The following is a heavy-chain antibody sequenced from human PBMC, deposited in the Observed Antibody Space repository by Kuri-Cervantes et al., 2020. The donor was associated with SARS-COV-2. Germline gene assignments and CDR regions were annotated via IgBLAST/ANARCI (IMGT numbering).Heavy chain of an antibody. J-gene: IGHJ4*02. Sequence: LSLTCATSGFTFGNYAMHWVRQAPGKGLEWVAIISYDGSTLYQNSVKGRFTISRDNSRNTVYLQMNSLRREDSAVYHCAREGPHSTSSEVDYWGQGTLVTVSS. CDR1: GFTFGNYA. D-gene: IGHD2-2*01. V-gene: IGHV3-30*04. CDR3: AREGPHSTSSEVDY. CDR2: ISYDGSTL.